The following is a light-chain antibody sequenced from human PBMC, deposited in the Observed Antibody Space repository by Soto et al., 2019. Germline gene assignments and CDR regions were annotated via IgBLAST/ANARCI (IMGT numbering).Light chain of an antibody. CDR1: QSVRTTY. V-gene: IGKV3D-15*01. CDR2: NAS. CDR3: QQYNNWPPRP. J-gene: IGKJ1*01. Sequence: IMVSMSAVALSVKTAERATLSCRASQSVRTTYLAWYQQKPGQAPRLLIYNASNRTTGIPDRFSGSGSGTDFTLTISRLQSEDFAVYYWQQYNNWPPRPFGEGTKVDIK.